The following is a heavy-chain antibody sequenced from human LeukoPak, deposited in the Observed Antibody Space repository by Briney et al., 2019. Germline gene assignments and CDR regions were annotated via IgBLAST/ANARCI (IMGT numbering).Heavy chain of an antibody. D-gene: IGHD3-10*01. Sequence: GGSLRLSCAASGFTFSSYGMHWVRQAPGKGLEWVAFIRYDRSNKYYADSVKGRFTISRDNSKNTLYLQMNSLRAEDTAVYYCARDRLWFGELFLAQDYWGQGTLVTVSS. CDR2: IRYDRSNK. V-gene: IGHV3-30*02. CDR3: ARDRLWFGELFLAQDY. J-gene: IGHJ4*02. CDR1: GFTFSSYG.